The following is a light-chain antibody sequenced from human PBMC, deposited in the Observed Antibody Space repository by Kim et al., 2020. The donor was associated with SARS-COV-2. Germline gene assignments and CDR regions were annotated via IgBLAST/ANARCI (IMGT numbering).Light chain of an antibody. Sequence: QPVLTQPPSVSGAPGQRVTISCTGSSSNIGAGNDVHWYQQFPGTAPKLLIYGNNIRPSGVPDRFSGSKSGTSASLAIAGLQADDEADYYCQSSDTSLRVSFGGGTKVTVL. CDR3: QSSDTSLRVS. CDR1: SSNIGAGND. CDR2: GNN. J-gene: IGLJ3*02. V-gene: IGLV1-40*01.